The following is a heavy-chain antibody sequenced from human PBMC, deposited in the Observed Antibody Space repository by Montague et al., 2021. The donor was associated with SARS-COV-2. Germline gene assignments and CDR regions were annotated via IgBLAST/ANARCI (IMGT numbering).Heavy chain of an antibody. CDR2: INHSGHT. J-gene: IGHJ1*01. V-gene: IGHV4-34*01. Sequence: SETLSLTCAVYGGSFSGDYWSWIRQPPGKGLEWIGEINHSGHTNYNPSLRSRVTISVDTSKNQFSLKVRSVTAADTAVYYCARGPDSRSWCVWKGLDLWGQGTLVTVSS. CDR3: ARGPDSRSWCVWKGLDL. CDR1: GGSFSGDY. D-gene: IGHD6-13*01.